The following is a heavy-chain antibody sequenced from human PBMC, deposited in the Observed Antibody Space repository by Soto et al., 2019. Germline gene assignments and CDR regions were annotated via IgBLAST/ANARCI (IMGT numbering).Heavy chain of an antibody. CDR1: GGTFSSYA. Sequence: SVKGSCKASGGTFSSYAISWVRQAPGQGLEWMGGIIPIFGTANYAQKFQGRVTITADESTSTAYMELSSLRSEDTAVQYCASQTSFIGGSCYASISIDSWGQALLGSVSS. D-gene: IGHD2-15*01. J-gene: IGHJ5*02. V-gene: IGHV1-69*13. CDR2: IIPIFGTA. CDR3: ASQTSFIGGSCYASISIDS.